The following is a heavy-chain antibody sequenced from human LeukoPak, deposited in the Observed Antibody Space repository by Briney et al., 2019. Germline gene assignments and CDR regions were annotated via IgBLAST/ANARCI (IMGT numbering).Heavy chain of an antibody. V-gene: IGHV3-30-3*01. Sequence: PGRSLRLSCAASGFTFSSYAMHWVRQAPGKGLEWVAVISYDGSNKYYADSVKGRFTISRDNSKNTLYLQMNSLRAEDTAVYYCARVWVRGVIIGPFDPWGQGTLVTVSS. CDR2: ISYDGSNK. D-gene: IGHD3-10*01. J-gene: IGHJ5*02. CDR1: GFTFSSYA. CDR3: ARVWVRGVIIGPFDP.